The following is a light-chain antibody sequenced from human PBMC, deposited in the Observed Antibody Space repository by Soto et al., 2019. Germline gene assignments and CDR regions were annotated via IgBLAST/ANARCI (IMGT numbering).Light chain of an antibody. CDR3: LQTSSFPFT. J-gene: IGKJ4*02. CDR2: GGS. Sequence: DIQMTQSPSSVSASVGDRVTITCRASQHINIYLTWYQKRPGKAPKRLIYGGSTLQPGVPSRFSGSGSGTEFTLTISSLQPEDFATYHCLQTSSFPFTFGGGTKVELK. V-gene: IGKV1-12*02. CDR1: QHINIY.